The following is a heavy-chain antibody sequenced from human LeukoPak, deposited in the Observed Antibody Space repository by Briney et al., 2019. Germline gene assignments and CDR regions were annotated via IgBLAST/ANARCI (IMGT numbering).Heavy chain of an antibody. CDR1: GLTFRNYA. Sequence: GGSLRLSCAASGLTFRNYAMSWVRQAPGKGLEWVSVICANDGNTYYADAVKGRFTISRDNSKDTLYLQMDSLRAEDTAVYYCAKYYDNSGYHSDYRGQGTLVTVSS. D-gene: IGHD3-22*01. J-gene: IGHJ4*02. CDR2: ICANDGNT. V-gene: IGHV3-23*01. CDR3: AKYYDNSGYHSDY.